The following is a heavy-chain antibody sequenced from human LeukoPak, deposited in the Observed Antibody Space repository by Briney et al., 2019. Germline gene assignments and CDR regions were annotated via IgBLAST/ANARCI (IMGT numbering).Heavy chain of an antibody. Sequence: PGGSLRLSCAASGFTFSSYWMSWVRQAPGKGLEWVANIKQDGSEKYYVDSVKGRFTISRDNAKNSLYLQMNSLRAEDTAVYYCAREKGITYYYGSGSYLDYWGQGTLVTVSS. D-gene: IGHD3-10*01. CDR3: AREKGITYYYGSGSYLDY. CDR2: IKQDGSEK. V-gene: IGHV3-7*01. J-gene: IGHJ4*02. CDR1: GFTFSSYW.